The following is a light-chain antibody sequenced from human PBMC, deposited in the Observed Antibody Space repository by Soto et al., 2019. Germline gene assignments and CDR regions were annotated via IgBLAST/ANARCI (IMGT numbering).Light chain of an antibody. Sequence: EIVMTQSPATLSVSPGERATLSCRASQSISTYLAWYQQRPGQPPRLLIYDASNRATGIAARFSGSGSGTDFSLIISSLEPEDAAVYYCQQRSNWITFGQGTRLEIK. V-gene: IGKV3-11*01. CDR3: QQRSNWIT. J-gene: IGKJ5*01. CDR2: DAS. CDR1: QSISTY.